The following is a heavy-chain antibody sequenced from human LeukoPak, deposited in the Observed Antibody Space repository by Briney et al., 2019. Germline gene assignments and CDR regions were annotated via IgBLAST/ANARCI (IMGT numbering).Heavy chain of an antibody. D-gene: IGHD6-13*01. CDR3: ARLRDSSRADAFDI. V-gene: IGHV5-51*01. Sequence: GESLKISCKGSGYSFTNYWIGWVRQMPGKGLEWMGIIYPADSDTRYSPSFQGQATISVDKSITTAYLRWSSLKASDTAMYYCARLRDSSRADAFDIWGQGTMVTVSS. CDR1: GYSFTNYW. CDR2: IYPADSDT. J-gene: IGHJ3*02.